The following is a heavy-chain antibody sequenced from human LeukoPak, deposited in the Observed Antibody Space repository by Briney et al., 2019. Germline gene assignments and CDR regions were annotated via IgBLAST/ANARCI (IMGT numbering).Heavy chain of an antibody. V-gene: IGHV3-48*03. J-gene: IGHJ4*02. Sequence: PGGSLRLSCAASGFTFSSYEMSWVRQAPGKGLEWVSYISNSGSTIYHADSVKGRFTISRDNAKNSLYLQMNSLRAEDTAVYYCTRGEAYDSSGYYHSYWGQGTLVTVSS. CDR1: GFTFSSYE. D-gene: IGHD3-22*01. CDR2: ISNSGSTI. CDR3: TRGEAYDSSGYYHSY.